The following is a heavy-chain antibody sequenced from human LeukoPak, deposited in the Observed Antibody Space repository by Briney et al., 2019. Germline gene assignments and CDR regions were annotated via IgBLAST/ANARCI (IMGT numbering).Heavy chain of an antibody. CDR3: AKVPFGWFGELSPYYFDY. CDR1: GFTVSTNY. V-gene: IGHV3-9*01. J-gene: IGHJ4*02. Sequence: GGSLRLSCAASGFTVSTNYMTWARQAPGKGLEWVSGISWNSGSIGYADSVKGRFTISRDNAKNSLYLQMNSLRAEDTALYYCAKVPFGWFGELSPYYFDYWGQGTLVTVSS. CDR2: ISWNSGSI. D-gene: IGHD3-10*01.